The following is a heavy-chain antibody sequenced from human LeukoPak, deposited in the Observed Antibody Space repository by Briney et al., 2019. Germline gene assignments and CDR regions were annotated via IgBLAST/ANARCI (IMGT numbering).Heavy chain of an antibody. J-gene: IGHJ2*01. D-gene: IGHD6-13*01. Sequence: SETLSLTCTVSGGSISSYYWSWIRQPPGKGLEWIGYIYYSGSTNYNPSLKSRVTISVDTSKNQFSLKLSSVTAADTAVYYCARCSSSWYHWYFDLWGRGTLVTVSS. CDR1: GGSISSYY. CDR3: ARCSSSWYHWYFDL. CDR2: IYYSGST. V-gene: IGHV4-59*01.